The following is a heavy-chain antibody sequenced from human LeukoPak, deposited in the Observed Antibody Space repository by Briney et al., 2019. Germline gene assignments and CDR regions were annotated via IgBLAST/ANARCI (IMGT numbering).Heavy chain of an antibody. D-gene: IGHD3-22*01. V-gene: IGHV4-34*01. Sequence: PSETLSLTCAVYGGSFSGYYWSWIRQPPGKGLEWIGGINHSGSTNYNPSLKSRVTISVDTSKSQFSLKLSSVTAADTAVYYCARDPPLHYYDSSGSDYWGQGTLVTVSS. CDR3: ARDPPLHYYDSSGSDY. CDR2: INHSGST. CDR1: GGSFSGYY. J-gene: IGHJ4*02.